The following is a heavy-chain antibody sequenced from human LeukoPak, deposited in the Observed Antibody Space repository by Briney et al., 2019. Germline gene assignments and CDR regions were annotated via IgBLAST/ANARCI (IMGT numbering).Heavy chain of an antibody. CDR3: ARDRSYYDSSGYYFRGPFDY. D-gene: IGHD3-22*01. V-gene: IGHV4-39*07. CDR2: IYYSGST. Sequence: ASETLSLTCAVSGGSISSSSYYWGWIRQPPGKGLEWIGSIYYSGSTYYNPSLKSRVTISVDTSKNQFSLKLSSVTAADTAVYYCARDRSYYDSSGYYFRGPFDYWGQGTLVTVSS. J-gene: IGHJ4*02. CDR1: GGSISSSSYY.